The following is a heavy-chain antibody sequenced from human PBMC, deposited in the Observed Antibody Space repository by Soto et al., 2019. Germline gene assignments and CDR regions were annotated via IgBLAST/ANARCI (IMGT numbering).Heavy chain of an antibody. CDR2: IYYSGST. CDR1: GGSISSGDYY. D-gene: IGHD5-18*01. Sequence: SETLSLTCTVSGGSISSGDYYWSWIRQPPGKGLEWIGYIYYSGSTYYNPSLKSRGTISVDTSKNQFSLKLSSVTAADTAVYYCARDDGYSYENYFDYWGQGTLVTVSS. CDR3: ARDDGYSYENYFDY. V-gene: IGHV4-30-4*01. J-gene: IGHJ4*02.